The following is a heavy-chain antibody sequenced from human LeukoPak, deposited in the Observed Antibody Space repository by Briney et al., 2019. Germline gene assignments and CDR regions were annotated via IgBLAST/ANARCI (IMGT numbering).Heavy chain of an antibody. CDR3: ARVTPLWFGDPDWFDP. J-gene: IGHJ5*02. CDR1: GFTFSSYW. Sequence: GGSLRLSCAASGFTFSSYWMHWVRQAPGKGLVWVSRINTDGSRTSYADSVKGRFTISRDNSKNTLYLQMNSLRAEDTAVYYCARVTPLWFGDPDWFDPWGQGTLVIVSS. D-gene: IGHD3-10*01. V-gene: IGHV3-74*01. CDR2: INTDGSRT.